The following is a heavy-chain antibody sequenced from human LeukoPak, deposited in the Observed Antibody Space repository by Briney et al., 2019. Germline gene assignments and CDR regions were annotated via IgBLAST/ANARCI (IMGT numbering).Heavy chain of an antibody. J-gene: IGHJ6*02. D-gene: IGHD2-2*01. CDR1: GFTFSSYA. Sequence: PGGSLRLSCAASGFTFSSYAMTWVRQAPGKGLEWVSTISGSGGSTYYADSVKGRFTISRDNSKNTLYLQMNSLRAEDTAVYYCAKDRGTSSTGYYYYGMDVWGQGTTVTVSS. CDR2: ISGSGGST. CDR3: AKDRGTSSTGYYYYGMDV. V-gene: IGHV3-23*01.